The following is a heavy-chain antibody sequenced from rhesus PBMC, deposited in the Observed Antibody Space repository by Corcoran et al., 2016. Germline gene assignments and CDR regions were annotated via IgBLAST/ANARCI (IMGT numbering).Heavy chain of an antibody. CDR2: VEPEEGEA. Sequence: EVQLVQSGAEVKKPGASVKISCKASGYTFTDYYLHWVRQAPGKGLEWMGRVEPEEGEAKHAQKYQDRFTIIADTSTDPAYMELSSLRSEDTAVYYCARDLQYYYSGSYYLNSNYWGQGVLVTVSS. CDR3: ARDLQYYYSGSYYLNSNY. D-gene: IGHD3-16*01. V-gene: IGHV1-111*02. J-gene: IGHJ4*01. CDR1: GYTFTDYY.